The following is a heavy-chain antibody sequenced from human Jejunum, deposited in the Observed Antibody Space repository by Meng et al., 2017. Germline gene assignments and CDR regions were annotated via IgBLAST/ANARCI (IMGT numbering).Heavy chain of an antibody. CDR1: GGSITGTNW. V-gene: IGHV4-4*02. D-gene: IGHD1-7*01. CDR3: ATRTRDSFDY. CDR2: IYHSGTT. J-gene: IGHJ4*02. Sequence: VRLQESGPGLVRPSETLSLTCAISGGSITGTNWWTWVRQAPGKGLVWIGEIYHSGTTNYNPSLKSRVAISADKSKNQFSLNLYSLSAADTAVYYCATRTRDSFDYWGQGSLVTVSS.